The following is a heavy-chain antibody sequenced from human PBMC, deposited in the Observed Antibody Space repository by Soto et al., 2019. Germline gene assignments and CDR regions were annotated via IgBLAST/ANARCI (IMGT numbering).Heavy chain of an antibody. Sequence: EVQLLEAGGGLLQPGGSLRLSCAASGFTFGGYAMNWVRQAPGKGLEWVSGISGGGDATFYTDSVKGRFTISRDNSGNTLYLQMNSLRPEDTAVYFCGRKSQGSVTVTGNWYFDLWGRGTLVTVSS. J-gene: IGHJ2*01. CDR2: ISGGGDAT. CDR3: GRKSQGSVTVTGNWYFDL. V-gene: IGHV3-23*01. CDR1: GFTFGGYA. D-gene: IGHD4-17*01.